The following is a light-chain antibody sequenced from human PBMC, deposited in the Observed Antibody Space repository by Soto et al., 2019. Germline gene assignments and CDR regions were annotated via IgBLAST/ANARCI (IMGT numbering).Light chain of an antibody. CDR2: DTS. V-gene: IGKV3D-11*03. CDR1: QGIGDT. CDR3: LQRSIGFT. J-gene: IGKJ3*01. Sequence: EVGLRQSPATLSVSPGEGATLSCRASQGIGDTLAWYQHKPGQTPRLLIYDTSTRAPGVSARFSGSGSGTDFTLTISSLEPEDFAVYHCLQRSIGFTFGPGTKVDI.